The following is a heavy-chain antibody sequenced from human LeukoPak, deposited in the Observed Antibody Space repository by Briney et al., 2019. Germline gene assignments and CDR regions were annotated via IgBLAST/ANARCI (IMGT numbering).Heavy chain of an antibody. D-gene: IGHD2-2*01. Sequence: SVKVSCKASGGTFSSYAISWVRQAPGQGLEWMGGMIPIFGTANYAQKFQGRVTITTDESTSTAYMELSSLRSEDPAMYYCVRGEGYCSSTGCENWFDPWGQGALVTVSS. V-gene: IGHV1-69*05. CDR1: GGTFSSYA. CDR3: VRGEGYCSSTGCENWFDP. CDR2: MIPIFGTA. J-gene: IGHJ5*02.